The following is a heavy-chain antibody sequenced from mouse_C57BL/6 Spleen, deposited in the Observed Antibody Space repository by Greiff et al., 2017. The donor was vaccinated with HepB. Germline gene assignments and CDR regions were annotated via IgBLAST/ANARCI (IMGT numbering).Heavy chain of an antibody. D-gene: IGHD1-1*01. J-gene: IGHJ2*01. CDR1: GFNIKDDY. V-gene: IGHV14-4*01. CDR3: TTGLITTVVNY. Sequence: VQLQQSGAELVRPGASVKLSCTASGFNIKDDYMHWVKQRPEQGLEWIGWIDPENGDTEYASKFQGKATITADTSSNTAYLQLSSLTSEDTAVYYCTTGLITTVVNYWGQGTTLTVSS. CDR2: IDPENGDT.